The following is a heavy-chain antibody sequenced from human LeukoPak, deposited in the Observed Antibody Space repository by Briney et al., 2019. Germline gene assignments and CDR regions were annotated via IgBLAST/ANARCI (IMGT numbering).Heavy chain of an antibody. CDR1: GFTFSNYG. J-gene: IGHJ4*02. CDR3: AKDISWGSYLS. CDR2: ISGSGGTT. Sequence: PGGSLRLSCAASGFTFSNYGMNWVRQAPGKGLEWVSGISGSGGTTYYADSVKGRFTISRDNSKNTLYLQMNSLRAEDTAVYYCAKDISWGSYLSWGQGTLVTVSS. D-gene: IGHD3-16*01. V-gene: IGHV3-23*01.